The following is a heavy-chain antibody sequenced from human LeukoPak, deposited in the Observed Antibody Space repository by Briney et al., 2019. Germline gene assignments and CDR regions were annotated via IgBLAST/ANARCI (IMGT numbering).Heavy chain of an antibody. CDR1: GYTFTSYD. J-gene: IGHJ4*02. Sequence: ASVKVSCKASGYTFTSYDINWVRQATGQGLEWMRWMNPNSGNTGYAQKFQGRVTMTRNTSISTAYMELSSLRSEDTAVYYCARGSRLVRGVTSRRNYYFDYWGQGTLVTVSS. CDR2: MNPNSGNT. V-gene: IGHV1-8*01. CDR3: ARGSRLVRGVTSRRNYYFDY. D-gene: IGHD3-10*01.